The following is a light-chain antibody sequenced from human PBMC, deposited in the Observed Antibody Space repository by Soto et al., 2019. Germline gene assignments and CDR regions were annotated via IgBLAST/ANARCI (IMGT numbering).Light chain of an antibody. CDR3: QKYNNAPRT. V-gene: IGKV1-27*01. J-gene: IGKJ1*01. CDR2: AAS. CDR1: QGISNY. Sequence: DIQMTQSPSSLSASVGDTVTITCRASQGISNYLAWYQQKPGQVPNLLIYAASTLQSGVPSGFSGSGSGTDFTLTISSLLPEDVATYYCQKYNNAPRTFGQGTKAEI.